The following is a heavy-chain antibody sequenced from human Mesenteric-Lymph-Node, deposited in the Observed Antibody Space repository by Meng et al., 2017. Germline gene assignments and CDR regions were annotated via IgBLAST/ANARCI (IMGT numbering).Heavy chain of an antibody. Sequence: QVQLVESGAEVKKPGSSVKVSCKASGGTFSSYTISWVRQAPGQGLEWMGRIIPILGIANYAQKFQGRVTITADKSTSTAYMELSSLRSEDTAVYYCARGGIGYSYVDDYWGQGTLVTVSS. J-gene: IGHJ4*02. D-gene: IGHD5-18*01. CDR3: ARGGIGYSYVDDY. V-gene: IGHV1-69*02. CDR1: GGTFSSYT. CDR2: IIPILGIA.